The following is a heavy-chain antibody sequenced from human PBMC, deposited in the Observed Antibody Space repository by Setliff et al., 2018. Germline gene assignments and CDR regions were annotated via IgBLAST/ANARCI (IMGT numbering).Heavy chain of an antibody. D-gene: IGHD3-3*01. CDR2: IYITGNP. CDR1: GASIRQTSYF. V-gene: IGHV4-4*07. CDR3: ARASLGYDFWSGYSNWFDP. J-gene: IGHJ5*02. Sequence: SETLSLTCAVSGASIRQTSYFWTWVRQPAGKGLEWIGHIYITGNPNVNPSLKSRVAMSLDNSGNQFSLKLSSVTAADTAVYYCARASLGYDFWSGYSNWFDPWGQGTLVTVS.